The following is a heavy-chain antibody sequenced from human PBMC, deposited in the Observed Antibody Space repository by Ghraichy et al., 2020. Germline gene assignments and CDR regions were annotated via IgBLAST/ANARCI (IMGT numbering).Heavy chain of an antibody. D-gene: IGHD3-22*01. J-gene: IGHJ4*02. CDR2: ISSDESRT. CDR3: ARDYYDSSGYWPDY. V-gene: IGHV3-74*01. Sequence: GGSLRLSCEASGFTFSTYWMHWVRQAPGKGLVWVSRISSDESRTTYADSVKGRLPISRENAKNTLNLQMNSLRAEDTAVYYCARDYYDSSGYWPDYWGQGTLVTVSS. CDR1: GFTFSTYW.